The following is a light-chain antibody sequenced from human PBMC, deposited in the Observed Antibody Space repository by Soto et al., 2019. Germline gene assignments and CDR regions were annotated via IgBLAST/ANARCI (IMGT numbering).Light chain of an antibody. CDR3: QRRSSWPRT. V-gene: IGKV3-11*01. J-gene: IGKJ2*01. Sequence: EIVLTQSPATLSLSPGERATLSCRASQSVTTYLAWYQQKPGQAPRLLIYGASNRATDIPARFSGSGSGTDFTLPTSSLEPEDLAVYYGQRRSSWPRTFGQGTNLEIK. CDR2: GAS. CDR1: QSVTTY.